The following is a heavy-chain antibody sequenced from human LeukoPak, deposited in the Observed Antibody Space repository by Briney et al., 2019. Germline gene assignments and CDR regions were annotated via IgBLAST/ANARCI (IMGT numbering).Heavy chain of an antibody. CDR3: AREWGYGSGSYFDP. Sequence: ASVTVSCKASGYTLTGYYMHWVRQAPGQGLEWMGWINPNSGGTNYAQKFQGRVTMTRDTSISTAYMELSRLRSDDTAVYYCAREWGYGSGSYFDPWGQGTLVTVSS. D-gene: IGHD3-10*01. CDR2: INPNSGGT. V-gene: IGHV1-2*02. J-gene: IGHJ5*02. CDR1: GYTLTGYY.